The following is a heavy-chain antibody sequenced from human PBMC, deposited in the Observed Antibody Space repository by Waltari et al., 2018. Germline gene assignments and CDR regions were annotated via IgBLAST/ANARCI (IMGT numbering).Heavy chain of an antibody. CDR2: IKQDGSEK. J-gene: IGHJ4*02. Sequence: EVQLVESGGGLVQPGGSLRLSCAASGFTFSSYWMSWVSQAPGKGLEWVANIKQDGSEKYYVDSVKGRFTISRDNAKNSLYLQMNSLRAEDTAVYYCASGQEMATTSFDYWGQGTLVTVSS. D-gene: IGHD5-12*01. V-gene: IGHV3-7*01. CDR3: ASGQEMATTSFDY. CDR1: GFTFSSYW.